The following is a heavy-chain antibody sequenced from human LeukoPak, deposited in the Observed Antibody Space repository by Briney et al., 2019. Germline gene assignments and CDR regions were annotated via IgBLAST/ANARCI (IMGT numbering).Heavy chain of an antibody. D-gene: IGHD3-16*02. J-gene: IGHJ6*02. V-gene: IGHV1-18*01. Sequence: GASVKVSCRASGYTFTSYGINWVRQAPGQGLEWMGWISGYTGNTNHAQKLQGRVTVTTDTSTSTAYMELRGLRFDDTAVYYCARGSRLSFYYYGLDVWGQGTTVTVSS. CDR1: GYTFTSYG. CDR2: ISGYTGNT. CDR3: ARGSRLSFYYYGLDV.